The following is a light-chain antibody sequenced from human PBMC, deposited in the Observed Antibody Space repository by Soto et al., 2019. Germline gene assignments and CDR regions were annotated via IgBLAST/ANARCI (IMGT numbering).Light chain of an antibody. V-gene: IGKV1-39*01. J-gene: IGKJ5*01. CDR2: AAS. Sequence: DIQMTQSPSSLSASVGDRVTLTCRASQSISSYLNWYQQKPGKAPKLLIYAASSLQSGVPSRFSGSGSGTDFTLTISSLQPEDFATYYCQQSYSTPPITFGPGTRLEIK. CDR1: QSISSY. CDR3: QQSYSTPPIT.